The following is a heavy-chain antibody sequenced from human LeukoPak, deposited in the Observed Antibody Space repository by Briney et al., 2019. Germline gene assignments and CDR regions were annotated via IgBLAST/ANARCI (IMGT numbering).Heavy chain of an antibody. CDR1: GFTFSSYA. CDR2: ISGSGGST. D-gene: IGHD2-2*01. J-gene: IGHJ6*04. V-gene: IGHV3-23*01. Sequence: GGSLRLSCAASGFTFSSYAMSWVRQAPGKGLEWVSAISGSGGSTYYADSVKGRFTISRDNSKNTLYLQMNSQRAEDTAVYYCAKAGVYCSSTSCYSAVWGKGTTVTVSS. CDR3: AKAGVYCSSTSCYSAV.